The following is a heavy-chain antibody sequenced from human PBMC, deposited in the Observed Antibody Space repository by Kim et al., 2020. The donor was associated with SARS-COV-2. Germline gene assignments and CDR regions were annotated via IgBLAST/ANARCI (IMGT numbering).Heavy chain of an antibody. CDR2: FDPEDGET. CDR3: ATGFVLDVSLSPNYYYYYGMNV. J-gene: IGHJ6*01. V-gene: IGHV1-24*01. Sequence: ASVKVSCKVSGYTLTELSMHWVRQAPGKGLEWMGGFDPEDGETIYAQKFQGRVTMTEDTSTDTAYMELSSLRSEDTAVYYCATGFVLDVSLSPNYYYYYGMNVWGQGTTVTASS. CDR1: GYTLTELS. D-gene: IGHD3-10*01.